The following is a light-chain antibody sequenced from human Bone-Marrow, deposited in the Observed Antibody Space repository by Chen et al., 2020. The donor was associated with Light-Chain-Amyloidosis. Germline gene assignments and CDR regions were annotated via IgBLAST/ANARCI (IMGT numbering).Light chain of an antibody. CDR3: QVWDRSSDRPV. V-gene: IGLV3-21*02. CDR2: DDS. J-gene: IGLJ3*02. CDR1: TIGSTS. Sequence: SYLLTQPSSVSVAPGQTATIACGGNTIGSTSVNWYQQTPGQAPLLVVYDDSDRPSGIPERLSGSNSGNTATLTSSRVEAGDEADYYCQVWDRSSDRPVFGGGTKLTVL.